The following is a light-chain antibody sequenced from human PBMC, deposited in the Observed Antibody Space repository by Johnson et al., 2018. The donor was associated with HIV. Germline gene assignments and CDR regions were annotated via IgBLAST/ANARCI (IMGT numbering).Light chain of an antibody. V-gene: IGLV1-51*01. J-gene: IGLJ1*01. CDR2: DNN. CDR1: TSNIGNNY. Sequence: QSVLTQPPSVSAAPGQKVTVSCSGSTSNIGNNYVSWYQQLPGTAPKLLIYDNNKQPSGIPDRFSGSKSGTSATLAITGLPTGDEADYYCGTWDSSLYAYVCGTGTKVTAL. CDR3: GTWDSSLYAYV.